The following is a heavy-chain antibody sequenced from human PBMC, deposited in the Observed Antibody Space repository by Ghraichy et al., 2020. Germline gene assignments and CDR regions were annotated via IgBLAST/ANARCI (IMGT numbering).Heavy chain of an antibody. CDR2: IYYSGST. V-gene: IGHV4-61*01. CDR3: AREAKSGSYGYGYYYYYMDV. D-gene: IGHD1-26*01. Sequence: GSLRLSCTVSGGSVSSGSYYWSWIRQPPGKGLEWIGYIYYSGSTNYNPSLKSRVTISVDTSKNQFSLKLSSVTAADTAVYYCAREAKSGSYGYGYYYYYMDVWGKGTTVTVSS. CDR1: GGSVSSGSYY. J-gene: IGHJ6*03.